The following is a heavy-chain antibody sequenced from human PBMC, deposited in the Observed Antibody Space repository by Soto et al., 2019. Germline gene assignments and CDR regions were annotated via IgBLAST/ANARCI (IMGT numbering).Heavy chain of an antibody. Sequence: ASVNVSCKASGYTFTGYYMHWVRQAPGQGLEWMGWINPNSGGTNYAQKFQGRVTMTRDTSISTAYMELSRLRSDDTAVYYCARWYYDFWSGYPLDYGMDVWGQGTTVTVSS. V-gene: IGHV1-2*02. CDR1: GYTFTGYY. CDR3: ARWYYDFWSGYPLDYGMDV. J-gene: IGHJ6*02. D-gene: IGHD3-3*01. CDR2: INPNSGGT.